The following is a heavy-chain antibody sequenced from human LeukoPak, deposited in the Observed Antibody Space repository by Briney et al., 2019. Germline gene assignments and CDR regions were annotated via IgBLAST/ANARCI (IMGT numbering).Heavy chain of an antibody. V-gene: IGHV3-23*01. CDR3: AKDQGIVVVSYPDY. J-gene: IGHJ4*02. Sequence: GGSLRLSCAASGFTFSSYAMSWVRQAPGKGLEWVSAISGSGGSTYYADSVKGRFNISRDNSKNTLYLQMNSLRAEDTAVYYCAKDQGIVVVSYPDYWGQGTLVTVSS. D-gene: IGHD3-22*01. CDR2: ISGSGGST. CDR1: GFTFSSYA.